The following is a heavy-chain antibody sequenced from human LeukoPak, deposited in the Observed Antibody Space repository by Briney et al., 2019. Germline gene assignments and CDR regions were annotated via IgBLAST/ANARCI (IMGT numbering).Heavy chain of an antibody. Sequence: SETLPLTCTVSGGSISSSSYYWGWIRQPPGQGLEWIGSIYYSGSTYYNPSLKSRVTISVDTSKNQFSLKLSSGTAADTAVYYCARLLWFGELHFDYWGQGTLVTVSS. D-gene: IGHD3-10*01. CDR2: IYYSGST. V-gene: IGHV4-39*01. CDR3: ARLLWFGELHFDY. J-gene: IGHJ4*02. CDR1: GGSISSSSYY.